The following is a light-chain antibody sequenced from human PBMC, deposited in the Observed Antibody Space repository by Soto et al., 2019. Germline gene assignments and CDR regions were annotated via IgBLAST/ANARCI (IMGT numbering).Light chain of an antibody. V-gene: IGLV2-23*01. CDR3: CSYAGRSTWV. Sequence: QSVLTRPASVSGSPGQSITISCTGTSSDVGSYNLVSWYQQHPGKAPKLMIYEGSKRPSGVSNRFSGSKSGNTASLTSSGLQAEDDAHYYCCSYAGRSTWVCGVGTKLTVL. CDR2: EGS. J-gene: IGLJ3*02. CDR1: SSDVGSYNL.